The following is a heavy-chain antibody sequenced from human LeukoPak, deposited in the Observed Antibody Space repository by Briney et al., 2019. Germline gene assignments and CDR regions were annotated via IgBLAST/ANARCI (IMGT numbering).Heavy chain of an antibody. CDR2: ISGSGGST. J-gene: IGHJ5*02. Sequence: GGSLRLSCAASGFTFSSYAMSCVRQAPGKGLVWVSAISGSGGSTYYADSVKGRFTISRDNSKNTLYLQMNSLRAEDTAVYYCAKDLDYYGSRDWFDPWGQGTLVTVSS. CDR3: AKDLDYYGSRDWFDP. D-gene: IGHD3-10*01. CDR1: GFTFSSYA. V-gene: IGHV3-23*01.